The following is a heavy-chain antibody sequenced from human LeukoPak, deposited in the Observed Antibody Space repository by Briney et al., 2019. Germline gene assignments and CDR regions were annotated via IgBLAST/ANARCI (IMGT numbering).Heavy chain of an antibody. CDR1: GFTISFDW. CDR2: INQVASEK. J-gene: IGHJ4*02. CDR3: VRDGGYYGPDS. Sequence: PGGSLRLSCAASGFTISFDWMSWVRQAPGKGLEWVANINQVASEKNYVDSVKGRFTISRDNAKNSLYLQMNSVRAEDTAMYYCVRDGGYYGPDSWGQGALVSVSS. D-gene: IGHD3-10*01. V-gene: IGHV3-7*04.